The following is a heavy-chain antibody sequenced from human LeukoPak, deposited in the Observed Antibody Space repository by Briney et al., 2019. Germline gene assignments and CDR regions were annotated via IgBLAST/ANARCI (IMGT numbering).Heavy chain of an antibody. J-gene: IGHJ4*02. D-gene: IGHD3-10*01. Sequence: GGSLRLSCAASGFTFDDYAMYWVRQAPGKGLEWVSSISWNSGNIDYADSVKGRFTISRDNSKNTLYLQMNSLRAEDTAVYYCAKDYYGSGSYYIAEGPSGDFDYWGQGTLVTVSS. CDR3: AKDYYGSGSYYIAEGPSGDFDY. CDR2: ISWNSGNI. CDR1: GFTFDDYA. V-gene: IGHV3-9*01.